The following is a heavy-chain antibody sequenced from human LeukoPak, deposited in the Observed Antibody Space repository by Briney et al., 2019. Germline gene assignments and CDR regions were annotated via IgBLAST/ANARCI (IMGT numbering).Heavy chain of an antibody. Sequence: GGSLRLSCAASQFTFNNNAMSWVRQAPGKGLEWVSAISNSGGSTYYADSVKGRFTISRDNSKNTLYLQMNSLRAEDTAVYYCAKDLSYGDPVIWGQGTMVTVSS. CDR1: QFTFNNNA. CDR3: AKDLSYGDPVI. D-gene: IGHD4-17*01. CDR2: ISNSGGST. J-gene: IGHJ3*02. V-gene: IGHV3-23*01.